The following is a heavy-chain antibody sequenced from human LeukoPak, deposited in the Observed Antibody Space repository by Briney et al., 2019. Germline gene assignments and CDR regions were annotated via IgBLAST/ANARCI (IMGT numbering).Heavy chain of an antibody. Sequence: PGGSLRLSCAASGFTFKSHHMSWVRQAPGKGLEWVSAIDGNGDKTYYADSVKGRFTISRDNSKNTLYLQMNSLRAEDTAVYYCAKDEPSRIAADNYWGQGTLVTVSS. CDR1: GFTFKSHH. CDR3: AKDEPSRIAADNY. CDR2: IDGNGDKT. V-gene: IGHV3-23*01. J-gene: IGHJ4*02. D-gene: IGHD6-25*01.